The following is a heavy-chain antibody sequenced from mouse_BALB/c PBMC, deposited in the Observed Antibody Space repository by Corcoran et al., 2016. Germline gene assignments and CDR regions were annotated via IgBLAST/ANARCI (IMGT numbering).Heavy chain of an antibody. CDR1: GFNIKDYY. CDR3: HITTVVEAY. J-gene: IGHJ3*01. CDR2: IDPENGNT. Sequence: EVQLQQSGAELVRPGALVKLSCKASGFNIKDYYMHWVKQRPEQGLEWSGWIDPENGNTIYDPKFQGKASITADTSSNTAYLQRSSLTSEDTAVYYCHITTVVEAYWGQGTLVTVSA. D-gene: IGHD1-1*01. V-gene: IGHV14-1*02.